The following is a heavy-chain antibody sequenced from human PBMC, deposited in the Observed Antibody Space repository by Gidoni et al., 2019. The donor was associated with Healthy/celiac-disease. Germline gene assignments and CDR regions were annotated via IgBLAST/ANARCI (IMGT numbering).Heavy chain of an antibody. CDR2: INHSGST. CDR1: GGSFSGYY. D-gene: IGHD4-17*01. V-gene: IGHV4-34*01. J-gene: IGHJ3*02. Sequence: QVQLQQWGAGLLKPSETLSLTCAVYGGSFSGYYWSWIRQPPGKGLEWIGEINHSGSTNYNPSLKSRVTISVDTSKNQFSLKLSSVTAADTAVYYCARWAGTVTTSDAFDIWGQGTMVTVSS. CDR3: ARWAGTVTTSDAFDI.